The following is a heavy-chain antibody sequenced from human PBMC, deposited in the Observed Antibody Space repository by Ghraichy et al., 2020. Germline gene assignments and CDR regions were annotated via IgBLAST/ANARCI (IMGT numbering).Heavy chain of an antibody. J-gene: IGHJ6*02. CDR2: IYYSGST. D-gene: IGHD6-19*01. Sequence: SETLSLTCTVSGGSISSYYWSWIRQPPGKGLEWIGYIYYSGSTNYNPSLKSRVTISVDTSKNQFSLKLSSVTAADTAVYYCASSVAGDYYYYYGMDVWGQGTTVTVSS. V-gene: IGHV4-59*01. CDR1: GGSISSYY. CDR3: ASSVAGDYYYYYGMDV.